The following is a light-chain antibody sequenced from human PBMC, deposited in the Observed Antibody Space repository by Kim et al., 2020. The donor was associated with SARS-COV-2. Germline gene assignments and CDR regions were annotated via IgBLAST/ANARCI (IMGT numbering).Light chain of an antibody. J-gene: IGLJ3*02. CDR3: QSYDNTNWV. CDR2: EDY. CDR1: SGSIASSY. Sequence: GNTVPNSCPRSSGSIASSYVQWFQQRPASAPTTVIYEDYHRPSGVPDRFSGSTDRSSNSASLTISGLEFEDEADYYCQSYDNTNWVLGGGTQLTVL. V-gene: IGLV6-57*03.